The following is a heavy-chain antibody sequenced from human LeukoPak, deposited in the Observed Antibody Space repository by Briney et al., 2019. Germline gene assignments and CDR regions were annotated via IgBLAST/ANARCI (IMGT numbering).Heavy chain of an antibody. J-gene: IGHJ4*02. CDR2: IYPGDSDT. V-gene: IGHV5-51*01. CDR1: GYSFTSYW. D-gene: IGHD4-17*01. Sequence: PGESLRISCKGSGYSFTSYWIGWVRQMPGKGLEWMGIIYPGDSDTRYSPSFQGQVTISADKSISTAYLQWSSLKASDTAMYYCARHPNDYGDYPGGWGQGTLVTVSS. CDR3: ARHPNDYGDYPGG.